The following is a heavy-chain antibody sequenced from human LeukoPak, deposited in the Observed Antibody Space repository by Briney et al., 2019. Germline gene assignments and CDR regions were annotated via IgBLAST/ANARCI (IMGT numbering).Heavy chain of an antibody. V-gene: IGHV3-74*01. Sequence: GGSLRLSCVASGFTFSNYWMLWVRQAPGKGLVWVSRINTDGTTTSYTDSVKGRFTISRDNAKNSLYLQMNSLRAEDTALYYCAKGYDSSGYYLFDYWGQGTLVTVSS. CDR1: GFTFSNYW. CDR2: INTDGTTT. CDR3: AKGYDSSGYYLFDY. D-gene: IGHD3-22*01. J-gene: IGHJ4*02.